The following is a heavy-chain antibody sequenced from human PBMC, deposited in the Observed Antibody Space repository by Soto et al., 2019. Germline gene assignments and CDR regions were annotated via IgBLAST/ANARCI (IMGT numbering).Heavy chain of an antibody. J-gene: IGHJ6*03. Sequence: EVQLVESGGGLVQPGGSLRLSCAASGFTVSSNYMSWVRQAPGKGLEWVSVIYSGGSTYYADSVKGRFTISRDNSKNPLYLQMNSLRAEDTAVYYCARLTMVRGVSEYYYYYYMDVWGKGTTVTVSS. CDR2: IYSGGST. V-gene: IGHV3-66*04. CDR3: ARLTMVRGVSEYYYYYYMDV. CDR1: GFTVSSNY. D-gene: IGHD3-10*01.